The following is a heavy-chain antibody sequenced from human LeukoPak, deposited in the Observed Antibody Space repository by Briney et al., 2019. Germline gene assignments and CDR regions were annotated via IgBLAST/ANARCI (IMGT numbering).Heavy chain of an antibody. J-gene: IGHJ3*02. D-gene: IGHD3-10*01. CDR1: GGSISSYC. Sequence: SETLSLTCTVSGGSISSYCWSWIRHPPGKGLEWIGYIYYSVSTNYNPSLTSRVTTSVDTSKNQFSLKLSSVTAADTAVYYCARDRITMVRGAQAFDIWGQGTMVTVSS. CDR3: ARDRITMVRGAQAFDI. CDR2: IYYSVST. V-gene: IGHV4-59*01.